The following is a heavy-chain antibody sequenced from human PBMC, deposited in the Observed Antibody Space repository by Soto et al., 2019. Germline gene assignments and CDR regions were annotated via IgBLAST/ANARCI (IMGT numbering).Heavy chain of an antibody. D-gene: IGHD3-10*01. V-gene: IGHV2-5*02. CDR3: AHRADVGFAELLSRPFDY. J-gene: IGHJ4*02. CDR2: IYWDDDK. Sequence: QITLKESGPALVKPTQTLSLTCTFSGFSLNTPEVGVGWIRQTPGKALEWLALIYWDDDKYYNPSLKSRLTITNDTSKNQGDPTMTNMDPVDTATYYGAHRADVGFAELLSRPFDYWGQGALVTVSS. CDR1: GFSLNTPEVG.